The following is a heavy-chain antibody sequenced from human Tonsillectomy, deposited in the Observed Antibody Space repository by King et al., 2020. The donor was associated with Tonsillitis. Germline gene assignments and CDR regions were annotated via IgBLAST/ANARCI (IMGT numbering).Heavy chain of an antibody. CDR1: GFTFVEYA. D-gene: IGHD3-10*01. CDR2: ISGVGGGT. CDR3: AKDYYGSGTYYNPFDI. V-gene: IGHV3-43*02. Sequence: VQLVESGGGVVQPGGSLRLSCAASGFTFVEYAMHWVRKVPGKGLSWVSLISGVGGGTHFAASVKGRFTISRDNSKNSLYLQMNSLRTEDTALYYCAKDYYGSGTYYNPFDIWGRGTMVTVSS. J-gene: IGHJ3*02.